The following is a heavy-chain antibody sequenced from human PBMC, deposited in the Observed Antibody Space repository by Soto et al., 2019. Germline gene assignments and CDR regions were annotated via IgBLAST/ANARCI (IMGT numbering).Heavy chain of an antibody. CDR1: GGSVYDYY. D-gene: IGHD2-2*01. Sequence: SEILSLPCAVHGGSVYDYYWNWIRQPPGKGLEWIGHINHRGVIEYNPSLESRITMSIDTSENRFSLRLTSVTAADTAIYFCAALDCSSATCYGGGYFDPWGQGTLVTVSS. V-gene: IGHV4-34*01. J-gene: IGHJ5*02. CDR2: INHRGVI. CDR3: AALDCSSATCYGGGYFDP.